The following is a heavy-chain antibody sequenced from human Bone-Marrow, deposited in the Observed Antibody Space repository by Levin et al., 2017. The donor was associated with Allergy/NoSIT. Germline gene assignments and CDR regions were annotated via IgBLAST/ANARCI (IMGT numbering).Heavy chain of an antibody. D-gene: IGHD4/OR15-4a*01. Sequence: KSSETLSLTCAISGDSVSGNSANWNWIRQSPSRGLEWLGRTYYMSKWYNDYAISVRSRISINADTSKNQFSLQLNSVTPEDTAVYYCTRQEHNYGVDFWGQGTLVTVSS. V-gene: IGHV6-1*01. CDR3: TRQEHNYGVDF. J-gene: IGHJ4*02. CDR1: GDSVSGNSAN. CDR2: TYYMSKWYN.